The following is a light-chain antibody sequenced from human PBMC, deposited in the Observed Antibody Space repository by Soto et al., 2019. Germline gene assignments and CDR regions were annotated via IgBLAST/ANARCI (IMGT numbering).Light chain of an antibody. Sequence: QSALTQPASVSGSPGQSITISCTGTSSDVGGYNYVSWYQQHPGRAPKLIIYEVSNRPSGVSNRFSGSKSGNTAYLAISGLQAEDEADYYCSASTTVNPLVVFGGGTKLTVL. V-gene: IGLV2-14*01. CDR1: SSDVGGYNY. CDR3: SASTTVNPLVV. CDR2: EVS. J-gene: IGLJ2*01.